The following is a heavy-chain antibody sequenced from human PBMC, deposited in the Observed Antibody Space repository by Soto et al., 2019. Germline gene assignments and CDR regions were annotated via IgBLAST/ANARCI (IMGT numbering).Heavy chain of an antibody. CDR1: GFTFSMYW. V-gene: IGHV3-74*01. Sequence: EVQLVESGGDLVQPGGSLRLSCTASGFTFSMYWMHWVRQVPGKGPGWVSRISDDGSRADYADSVKGRFTISRDNAKNTLYLEMHVLRADDTAVYYCTRGPRPSSVGTGAFWGQGTPVTVSS. CDR2: ISDDGSRA. D-gene: IGHD3-10*01. CDR3: TRGPRPSSVGTGAF. J-gene: IGHJ4*02.